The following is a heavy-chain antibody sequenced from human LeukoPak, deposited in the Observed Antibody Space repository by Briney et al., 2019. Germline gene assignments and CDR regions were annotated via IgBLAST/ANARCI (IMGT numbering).Heavy chain of an antibody. CDR1: GGSFSGYY. Sequence: PSETLSLTCAVYGGSFSGYYWSWIRQPPGKGLERIGEINHSGSTNYNPSLKSRVTISVDTSKNQFSLKLSSVTAADTAVYYCAKGSSWYGGFDPWGQGTLVTVSS. CDR2: INHSGST. D-gene: IGHD6-13*01. V-gene: IGHV4-34*01. CDR3: AKGSSWYGGFDP. J-gene: IGHJ5*02.